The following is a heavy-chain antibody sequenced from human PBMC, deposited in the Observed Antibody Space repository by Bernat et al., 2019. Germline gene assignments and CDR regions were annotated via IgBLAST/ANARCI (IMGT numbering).Heavy chain of an antibody. CDR2: ICSSGST. Sequence: QLQLQESGPGLVKPSETLSPTCTVPGGSISSSSYYWGWIRQPPGKGREWIGGICSSGSTYYNPSRKSRVTISVDTSKNQFSLKLSSVNAADTAVYYCARAQIFGVVIIEEDWFDPWGQGTLVTVSS. CDR3: ARAQIFGVVIIEEDWFDP. V-gene: IGHV4-39*01. D-gene: IGHD3-3*01. CDR1: GGSISSSSYY. J-gene: IGHJ5*02.